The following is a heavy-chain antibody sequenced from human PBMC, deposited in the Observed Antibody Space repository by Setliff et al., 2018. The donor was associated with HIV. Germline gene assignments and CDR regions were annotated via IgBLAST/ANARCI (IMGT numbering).Heavy chain of an antibody. CDR2: ISHGST. CDR1: GGSITSSTYY. D-gene: IGHD1-1*01. J-gene: IGHJ4*02. V-gene: IGHV4-39*01. CDR3: AREPDY. Sequence: SETLSLTCTVSGGSITSSTYYWGWIRQPPGKGLEYIGSISHGSTYYTPSLDSRVTISVDTSKNQFSLRLTSMTAADTAVYYCAREPDYWGQGTLVTVSS.